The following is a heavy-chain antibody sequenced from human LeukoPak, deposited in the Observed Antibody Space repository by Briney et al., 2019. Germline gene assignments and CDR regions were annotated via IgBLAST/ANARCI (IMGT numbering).Heavy chain of an antibody. J-gene: IGHJ6*03. CDR3: ARALTQQQLGYYYYYYMDV. CDR2: ISSSGRTI. V-gene: IGHV3-48*03. D-gene: IGHD6-13*01. Sequence: PGGSLRLSCAASGFTFSSYEMNWVRQAPGKGREWVSYISSSGRTIYYADSVKGRFTISRDNAKNSLYLQMNSLRAEDTAVYYCARALTQQQLGYYYYYYMDVWGKGTTVTISS. CDR1: GFTFSSYE.